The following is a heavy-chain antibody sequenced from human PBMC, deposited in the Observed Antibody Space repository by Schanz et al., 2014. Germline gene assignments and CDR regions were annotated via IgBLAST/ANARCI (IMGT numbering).Heavy chain of an antibody. CDR2: IIPVLNIA. Sequence: VQSVHSGTEVQKLGASVKVSCQTSGYTFTAYGINWMRQAPGQGLEWMGKIIPVLNIATYAQRFQGRVSITADTSTNTAYMELSSLTSEDTAVHYCARGRGFYDYWGQGTLVTVSS. J-gene: IGHJ4*02. CDR3: ARGRGFYDY. CDR1: GYTFTAYG. V-gene: IGHV1-69*09. D-gene: IGHD3-10*01.